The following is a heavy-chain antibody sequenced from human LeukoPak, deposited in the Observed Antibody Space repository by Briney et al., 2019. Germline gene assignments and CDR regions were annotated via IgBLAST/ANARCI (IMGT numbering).Heavy chain of an antibody. CDR1: GYTFTSYY. J-gene: IGHJ4*02. V-gene: IGHV1-46*01. D-gene: IGHD3-10*01. CDR2: INPSGGST. CDR3: ARAGFTMAYFDY. Sequence: ASVKVSCKASGYTFTSYYMHLVRQAPGQGLEWMGIINPSGGSTSYAQKFQGRVTMTRDTSTSTVYMELSSLRSEDTAVYYCARAGFTMAYFDYWGQGTLVTVSS.